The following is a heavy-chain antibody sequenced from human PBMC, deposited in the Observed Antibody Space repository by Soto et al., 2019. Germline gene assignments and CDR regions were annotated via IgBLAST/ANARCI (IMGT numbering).Heavy chain of an antibody. V-gene: IGHV3-23*01. D-gene: IGHD3-10*01. CDR1: GFTFSDYA. CDR3: AAPRDEYGSGVSWFTYCMDI. J-gene: IGHJ6*02. Sequence: GGSLRLSCLASGFTFSDYAMTWVRHVPGRGLEWVASLDGAGGSTYYADSVRGRFTIARDNSQNTLFLLMKILTVDDTAIYYCAAPRDEYGSGVSWFTYCMDIWGQGTTVTVSS. CDR2: LDGAGGST.